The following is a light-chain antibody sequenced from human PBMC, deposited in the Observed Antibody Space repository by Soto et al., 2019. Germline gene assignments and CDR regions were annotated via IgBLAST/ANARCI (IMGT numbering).Light chain of an antibody. CDR1: QSVSSN. CDR3: QQYGGSSRT. CDR2: GAS. Sequence: EIVMTQSPATLSVSPGERATLSFRASQSVSSNLAWYQQKPGQAPRLLIYGASSRATGIPDRFSGSGSGTDFTLTISRLEPEDFAVYYCQQYGGSSRTFGQGTKVDIK. J-gene: IGKJ1*01. V-gene: IGKV3-20*01.